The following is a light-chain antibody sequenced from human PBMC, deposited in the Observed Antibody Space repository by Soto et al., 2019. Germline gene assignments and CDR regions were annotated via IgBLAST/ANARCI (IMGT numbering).Light chain of an antibody. V-gene: IGKV1-5*01. J-gene: IGKJ1*01. CDR1: QSMKSW. CDR3: LRYNAFSQT. CDR2: DAS. Sequence: DIQLTQSPSTLSASVGDRVTITCRASQSMKSWLAWYQQKPGEAPKVLIYDASSLESGVPSRFSGSGSGTEFTLTIGSLQPEDFATYYCLRYNAFSQTFGQGTKVEI.